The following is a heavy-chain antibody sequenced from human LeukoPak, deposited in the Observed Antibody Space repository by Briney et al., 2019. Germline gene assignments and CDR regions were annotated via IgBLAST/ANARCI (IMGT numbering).Heavy chain of an antibody. CDR3: ARGATFQRQALAY. D-gene: IGHD2/OR15-2a*01. Sequence: ASVKVSCKASGYTFTDYDINWVRQAAGQGPELMGWMNPNSNSKAYTEKVQGRRTMTTNTSTTTVYMELSGLRSEDTAMYYCARGATFQRQALAYWGQGTLVIVSS. J-gene: IGHJ4*02. CDR2: MNPNSNSK. CDR1: GYTFTDYD. V-gene: IGHV1-8*01.